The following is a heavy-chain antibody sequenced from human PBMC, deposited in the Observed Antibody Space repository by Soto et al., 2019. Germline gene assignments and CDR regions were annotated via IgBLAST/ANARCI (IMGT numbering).Heavy chain of an antibody. V-gene: IGHV3-30-3*01. CDR3: ARDSRSSYDILTGYFDY. CDR1: GFTFSSYA. CDR2: ISYDGSNK. J-gene: IGHJ4*02. Sequence: GGSLRLSCTASGFTFSSYAMHWVRQAPGKGLEWVAVISYDGSNKYYADSVKGRFTISRDNSKNTLYLQMNSLRAEDTAVYYCARDSRSSYDILTGYFDYWGQGTLVTVSS. D-gene: IGHD3-9*01.